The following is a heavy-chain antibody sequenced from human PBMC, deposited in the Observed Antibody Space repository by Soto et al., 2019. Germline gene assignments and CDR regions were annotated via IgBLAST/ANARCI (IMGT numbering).Heavy chain of an antibody. Sequence: PGGSLRLSCAASGFTFSSYAMSWVRQAPGKGLEWVPAISGSGGSTYYADSVKGRFTISRDNSKNTLYLQMDSLRTEDTAGYYCVKQAPAGWHFFDTWGQGTLVTVSS. CDR3: VKQAPAGWHFFDT. CDR1: GFTFSSYA. J-gene: IGHJ4*02. CDR2: ISGSGGST. D-gene: IGHD6-19*01. V-gene: IGHV3-23*01.